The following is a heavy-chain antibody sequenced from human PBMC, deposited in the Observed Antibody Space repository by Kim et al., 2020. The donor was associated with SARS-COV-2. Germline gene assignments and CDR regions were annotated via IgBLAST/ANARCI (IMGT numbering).Heavy chain of an antibody. J-gene: IGHJ4*02. D-gene: IGHD5-18*01. Sequence: GGSLRLSCAASGFSFSDSAMHWVRQAPGKGLEWVSYISSSSSTIYYADSVKGRFTISRDNAKNSLYLQMNSLRAEDTAVYYCASLYSLGYWGQGTLVTVSS. CDR2: ISSSSSTI. CDR1: GFSFSDSA. CDR3: ASLYSLGY. V-gene: IGHV3-48*01.